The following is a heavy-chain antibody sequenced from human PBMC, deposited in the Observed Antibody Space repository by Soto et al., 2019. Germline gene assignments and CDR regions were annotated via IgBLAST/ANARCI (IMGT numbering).Heavy chain of an antibody. CDR2: ISGSGDSA. CDR1: GFPFSHYA. J-gene: IGHJ4*02. Sequence: PGGSLRLSCTASGFPFSHYAMNWVRQGPGTRLEWVADISGSGDSARYADSVTGRFTISRDNSRDTLYLQMNSLRVDDTAVYYCGKERRGSGWSVCNFWGQGALVTVSS. D-gene: IGHD6-19*01. V-gene: IGHV3-23*01. CDR3: GKERRGSGWSVCNF.